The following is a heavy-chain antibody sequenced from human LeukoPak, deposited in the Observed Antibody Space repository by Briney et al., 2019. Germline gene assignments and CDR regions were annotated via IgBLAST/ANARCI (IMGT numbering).Heavy chain of an antibody. CDR2: ISYDGSNK. CDR3: ANPYDSSGFDY. V-gene: IGHV3-30-3*01. Sequence: GGSLRLSCAASGFTFSSYAMHWVRQAPGKGLEWVAVISYDGSNKYYADSVKGRFTISRDNSKNTLYLQMNSLRAEDTAVYYCANPYDSSGFDYWGQGTLVTVSS. CDR1: GFTFSSYA. J-gene: IGHJ4*02. D-gene: IGHD3-22*01.